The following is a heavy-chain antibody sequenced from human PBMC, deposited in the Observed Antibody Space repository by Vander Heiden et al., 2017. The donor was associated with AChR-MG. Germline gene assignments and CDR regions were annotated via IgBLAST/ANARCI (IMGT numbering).Heavy chain of an antibody. V-gene: IGHV3-72*01. J-gene: IGHJ4*02. D-gene: IGHD6-19*01. CDR2: TRNKANSYTT. Sequence: EVQLVESGGGLVQPGGSLRLSCAASGFTFRDHYMDWVRQAPGKGLEWVGRTRNKANSYTTEYAASVKGRFTISRDDSKNSLYLQMNSLKTEDTAVYYCARVAGGVAGGYFDYWGQGTLVTVSS. CDR3: ARVAGGVAGGYFDY. CDR1: GFTFRDHY.